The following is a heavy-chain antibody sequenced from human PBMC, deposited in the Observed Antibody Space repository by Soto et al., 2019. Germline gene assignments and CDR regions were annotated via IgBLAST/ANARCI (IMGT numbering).Heavy chain of an antibody. J-gene: IGHJ5*02. V-gene: IGHV4-4*07. D-gene: IGHD3-16*01. CDR3: ARGGGVPALGDP. CDR2: ISTSGNT. Sequence: SETLSLTCSVSGVSMRNSYWTWIRQSAGKGLEWIGRISTSGNTNYNPSLNSRLTMSVDPSKNQVSLKLTSVTAADTAVYYCARGGGVPALGDPWGQGTLVTVSS. CDR1: GVSMRNSY.